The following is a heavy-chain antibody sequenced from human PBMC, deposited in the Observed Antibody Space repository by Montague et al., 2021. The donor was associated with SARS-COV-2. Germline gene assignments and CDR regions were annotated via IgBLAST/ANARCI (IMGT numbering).Heavy chain of an antibody. CDR2: ISASGRT. Sequence: SETLSLTCTVSGDSIRSYNWNWIRQPPGKGLEWIGRISASGRTIYNPSLKSRVTISVDTSKNQLFLNLRSMAAADTAIYYCTRDRGIAAADNYYYGMDVWGPGTTVTVSS. V-gene: IGHV4-59*13. CDR3: TRDRGIAAADNYYYGMDV. D-gene: IGHD6-13*01. CDR1: GDSIRSYN. J-gene: IGHJ6*02.